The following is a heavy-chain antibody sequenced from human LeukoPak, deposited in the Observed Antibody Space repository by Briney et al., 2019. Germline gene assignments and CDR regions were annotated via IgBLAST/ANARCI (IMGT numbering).Heavy chain of an antibody. D-gene: IGHD3-22*01. V-gene: IGHV4-39*07. J-gene: IGHJ4*02. CDR3: ARDYTYYYDSSGYPPYDY. Sequence: SETLSLTCTVSGGSISSSSYYWGWIRQPPGKGLEWIGSIYYSGSTYYNPSLKSRVTISVGTSKNQFSLKLSSVTAADTAVYYCARDYTYYYDSSGYPPYDYWGQGTLVTVSS. CDR1: GGSISSSSYY. CDR2: IYYSGST.